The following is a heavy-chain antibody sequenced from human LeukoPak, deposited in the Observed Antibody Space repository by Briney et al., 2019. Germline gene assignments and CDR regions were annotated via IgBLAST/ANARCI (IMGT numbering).Heavy chain of an antibody. CDR1: GFSFSSYW. J-gene: IGHJ4*02. V-gene: IGHV3-7*04. CDR2: IKPDGSGP. D-gene: IGHD2-21*02. Sequence: GGSLRLSCEASGFSFSSYWMTWVRQAPGKGLEWVANIKPDGSGPYYVDSVRGRFTISRDNTKNSLYLHMSSLRVEDTAVYFCARGGHRLKECWGQGTLVTVSS. CDR3: ARGGHRLKEC.